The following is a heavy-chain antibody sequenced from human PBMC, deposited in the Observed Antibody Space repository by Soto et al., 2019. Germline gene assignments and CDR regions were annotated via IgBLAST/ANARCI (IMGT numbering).Heavy chain of an antibody. D-gene: IGHD1-1*01. V-gene: IGHV3-53*01. Sequence: VQMVESGGGLTQPGGSLRLSCAASGFIVSTSHMIWVRQAPGKGLEGVSILYNSGLTKYVDSVKGRFTITRDNSKNTVYLQMNSLRVEDTAVYYCARLAEAERRWGQGALVTVSS. J-gene: IGHJ4*02. CDR1: GFIVSTSH. CDR2: LYNSGLT. CDR3: ARLAEAERR.